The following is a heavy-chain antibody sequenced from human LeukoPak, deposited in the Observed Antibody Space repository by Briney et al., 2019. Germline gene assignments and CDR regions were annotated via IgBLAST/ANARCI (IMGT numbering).Heavy chain of an antibody. V-gene: IGHV4-38-2*01. CDR3: ARHGRPAAILGGIDY. D-gene: IGHD2-2*02. CDR1: GYSISSGYY. Sequence: PSETLSLTCAVSGYSISSGYYWGWIRQPPGKGLEWIGSIYYSGSTYYNPSLKSRVTISVDTSKNQFSLKLSSVTAADTAVYYCARHGRPAAILGGIDYWGQGTLVTVSS. J-gene: IGHJ4*02. CDR2: IYYSGST.